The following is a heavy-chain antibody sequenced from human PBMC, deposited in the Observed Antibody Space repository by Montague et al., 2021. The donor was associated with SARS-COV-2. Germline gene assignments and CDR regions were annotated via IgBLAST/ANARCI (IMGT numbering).Heavy chain of an antibody. D-gene: IGHD2-15*01. CDR1: GGSINSSSYY. Sequence: SETLSLTCTVSGGSINSSSYYWGWLRQPPGKGLEWIGSIYSGSTYYNPSLKSRVTISVDTSKNQFSLKLSSVTAADTAVYYCAGELVVVAARDTNWFDPWGQGTLVTVSS. J-gene: IGHJ5*02. CDR3: AGELVVVAARDTNWFDP. V-gene: IGHV4-39*07. CDR2: IYSGST.